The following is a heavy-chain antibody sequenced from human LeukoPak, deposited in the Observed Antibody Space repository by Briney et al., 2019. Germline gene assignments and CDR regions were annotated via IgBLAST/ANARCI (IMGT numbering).Heavy chain of an antibody. D-gene: IGHD3-9*01. CDR1: GFTFSSYS. CDR3: ASSPFATGYRDY. CDR2: ISYDGSNK. Sequence: TGGSLRLSCAASGFTFSSYSMNWVRQAPGKGLEWVAVISYDGSNKYYADSVKGQFTISRDNSKNTLYLQMNSLRAEDTAVYYCASSPFATGYRDYWGQGTLVTVSS. V-gene: IGHV3-30*03. J-gene: IGHJ4*02.